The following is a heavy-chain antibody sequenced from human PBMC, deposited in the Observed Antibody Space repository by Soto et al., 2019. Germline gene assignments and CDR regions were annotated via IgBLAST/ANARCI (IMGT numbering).Heavy chain of an antibody. CDR3: ARSSTYYYDSSGLAPFDY. CDR1: GFTVSSNY. D-gene: IGHD3-22*01. Sequence: LRLSCAASGFTVSSNYMSWVRQAPGKGLEWVSVIYSGGSTYYADSVKGRFTISRDNSKNTLYLQMNSLRAEDTAVYYCARSSTYYYDSSGLAPFDYWGQGTLVTVSS. CDR2: IYSGGST. J-gene: IGHJ4*02. V-gene: IGHV3-53*01.